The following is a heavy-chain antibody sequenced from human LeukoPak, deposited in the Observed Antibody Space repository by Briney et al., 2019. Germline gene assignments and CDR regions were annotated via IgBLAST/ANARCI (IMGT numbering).Heavy chain of an antibody. D-gene: IGHD3-16*01. V-gene: IGHV4-34*01. CDR1: GGSLSGYY. CDR2: INDSGST. CDR3: TRGARLGRLAYKDV. J-gene: IGHJ6*02. Sequence: SETLSLTWAVYGGSLSGYYWSWIRQPPGKGLEWIGEINDSGSTSYNPSLKSRVTMSADTSNNHFSLKLTSVTAADTAVYYCTRGARLGRLAYKDVWGQGTTVSVSS.